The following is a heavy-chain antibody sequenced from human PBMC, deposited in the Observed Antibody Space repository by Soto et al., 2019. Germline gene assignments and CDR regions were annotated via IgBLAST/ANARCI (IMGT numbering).Heavy chain of an antibody. D-gene: IGHD2-2*01. CDR1: GASVRSGDSS. J-gene: IGHJ4*02. CDR2: IYYSGSS. CDR3: ATVRVGPAASYLDY. Sequence: SEPLSLTCSVSGASVRSGDSSWSWIRQPPGKGLDWTGYIYYSGSSYYNPSLKSRVTISIDTSKNQCYLKLTSVTAADTAVYYCATVRVGPAASYLDYWGQGTLVTVSS. V-gene: IGHV4-30-4*01.